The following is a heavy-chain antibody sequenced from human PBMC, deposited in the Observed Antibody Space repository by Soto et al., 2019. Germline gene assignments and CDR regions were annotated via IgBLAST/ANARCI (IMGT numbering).Heavy chain of an antibody. V-gene: IGHV3-23*01. Sequence: EVQLLESGGGLVQPGGSLRLSCAVSGFTFSRYAMNWVRQAPGKGLEWVSAISVSGGSTDYADSVKGRFTISRDNSKKTLYLQMNSLRAEDTAAYYCAKFSGMYYYDSSGYYHYWGQGTLVTVSS. CDR1: GFTFSRYA. CDR2: ISVSGGST. J-gene: IGHJ4*02. CDR3: AKFSGMYYYDSSGYYHY. D-gene: IGHD3-22*01.